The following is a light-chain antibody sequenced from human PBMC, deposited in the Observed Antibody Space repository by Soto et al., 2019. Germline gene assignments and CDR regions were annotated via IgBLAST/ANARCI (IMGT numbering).Light chain of an antibody. CDR2: AAS. J-gene: IGKJ4*01. Sequence: DIQMTQSPSSMYASVGDRVTITCRASQSISSYLNWYQQKPGKAPKLLIYAASSLQSGGPSRFSGSGSGTDFTLTISSLQPEDFATYYCQQSNSTPPTFGGGNTVEIK. CDR1: QSISSY. V-gene: IGKV1-39*01. CDR3: QQSNSTPPT.